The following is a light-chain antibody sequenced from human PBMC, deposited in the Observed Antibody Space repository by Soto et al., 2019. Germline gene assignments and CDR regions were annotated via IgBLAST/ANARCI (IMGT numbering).Light chain of an antibody. V-gene: IGKV1-5*01. CDR1: QSVSAW. J-gene: IGKJ1*01. CDR3: QSYRNFSWT. Sequence: DIQMTQSPSTLSASVGDRVTITFRASQSVSAWLAWYQQKPGKAPKFLMYDVSTLESGVPLRFSGSGSGTEFTLTINSLQPDDFATYYCQSYRNFSWTFGQGSKVAIK. CDR2: DVS.